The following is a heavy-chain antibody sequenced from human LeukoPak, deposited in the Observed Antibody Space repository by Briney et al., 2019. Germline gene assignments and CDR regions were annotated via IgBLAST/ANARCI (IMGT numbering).Heavy chain of an antibody. V-gene: IGHV4-39*07. Sequence: SETLSLTCTVSGGSISSSSYYWGWIRQPPGKGLEWIGSIYYSGSTYYNPSLKSRVTISVDTSKNQFSLKLSSVTAADTAVYYCARDTRAYDFWSGYYFKEGVPPAPGWFDPWGQGTLVTVSS. J-gene: IGHJ5*02. CDR2: IYYSGST. CDR1: GGSISSSSYY. CDR3: ARDTRAYDFWSGYYFKEGVPPAPGWFDP. D-gene: IGHD3-3*01.